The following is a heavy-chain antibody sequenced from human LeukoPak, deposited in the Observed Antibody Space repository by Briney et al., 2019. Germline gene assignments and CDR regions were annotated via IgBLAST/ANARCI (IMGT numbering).Heavy chain of an antibody. CDR3: ARLVPPSGSGSPHPHHFAY. CDR1: GDSISRSNYY. CDR2: IYYRRRD. D-gene: IGHD3-10*01. J-gene: IGHJ4*02. Sequence: PSETLSLTCTVSGDSISRSNYYWGWIRQPPGKGLERIGSIYYRRRDDYNPSLKSRVTISVDTSKNQLSLNLSSVTAADTAVYYCARLVPPSGSGSPHPHHFAYWGQATLVIVSS. V-gene: IGHV4-39*01.